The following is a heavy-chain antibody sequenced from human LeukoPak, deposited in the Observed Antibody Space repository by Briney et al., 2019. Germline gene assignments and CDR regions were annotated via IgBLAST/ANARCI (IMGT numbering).Heavy chain of an antibody. CDR2: IIPIFGTA. J-gene: IGHJ4*02. CDR3: ARANRITMVRYFDY. Sequence: SVKVSCKASGGTFSSYAISWVRQAPGQGLEWMRGIIPIFGTANYAQKFQGRVTITADKSTSTAYMELSSLRSEDTAVYYCARANRITMVRYFDYWGQGTLVTVSS. CDR1: GGTFSSYA. V-gene: IGHV1-69*06. D-gene: IGHD3-10*01.